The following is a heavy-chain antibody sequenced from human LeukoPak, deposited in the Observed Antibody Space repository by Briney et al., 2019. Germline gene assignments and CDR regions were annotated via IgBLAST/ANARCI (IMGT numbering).Heavy chain of an antibody. V-gene: IGHV4-34*01. CDR2: INHSGST. D-gene: IGHD6-13*01. J-gene: IGHJ5*02. CDR3: AREGHSSSWFWFDP. Sequence: SETLSLTCAVYGGSFSGYYWSWIRQPPGKGLEWIGEINHSGSTNYNPSLKSRVTISLDTSKNQFSLKLSSVTAADTAVYYCAREGHSSSWFWFDPWGQGTLVTVSS. CDR1: GGSFSGYY.